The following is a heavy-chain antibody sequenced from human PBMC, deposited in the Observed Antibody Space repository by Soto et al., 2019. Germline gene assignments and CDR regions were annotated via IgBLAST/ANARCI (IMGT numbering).Heavy chain of an antibody. CDR1: ADSITTDDYY. CDR3: ARGSHYARASNRHYYFDS. D-gene: IGHD3-10*01. J-gene: IGHJ4*02. Sequence: QLQLQESGPGLVKPSETLSLTCAVSADSITTDDYYWGWIRQPPGKGLEWIGSMYYDRSTYYSPSFRRRASISVDSSRKQFSLELRSVTAADTAAYYCARGSHYARASNRHYYFDSWGQGTLVTVSS. CDR2: MYYDRST. V-gene: IGHV4-39*01.